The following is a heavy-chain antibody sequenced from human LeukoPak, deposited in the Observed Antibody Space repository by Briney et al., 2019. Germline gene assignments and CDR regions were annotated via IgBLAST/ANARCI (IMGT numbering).Heavy chain of an antibody. J-gene: IGHJ3*02. CDR2: IYPSGNT. Sequence: SETLSLTCTVSGGSISSSSYSWSWIRQPAGKGLECIGRIYPSGNTNYNPSLKSRVTISVDTSKNQFSLKLSSVTAADTAVYYCARAEGGIGWDAFDIWGQGTMVTVSS. CDR1: GGSISSSSYS. D-gene: IGHD3-16*01. V-gene: IGHV4-61*02. CDR3: ARAEGGIGWDAFDI.